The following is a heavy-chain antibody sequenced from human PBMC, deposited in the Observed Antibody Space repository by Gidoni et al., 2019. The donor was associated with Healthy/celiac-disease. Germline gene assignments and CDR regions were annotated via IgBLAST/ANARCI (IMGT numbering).Heavy chain of an antibody. J-gene: IGHJ6*02. CDR2: INHSGST. CDR1: GGSFSCYY. V-gene: IGHV4-34*01. CDR3: ARVPIAARNPLYYGMDV. Sequence: QVQLQQWGAGLLKPSETLSLTCAVYGGSFSCYYWRWIRQPPGKGLEWIGEINHSGSTNYNPSLKSRVTISVDTSKNQFSLKLSSVTAADTAVYYCARVPIAARNPLYYGMDVWGQGTTVTVSS. D-gene: IGHD6-6*01.